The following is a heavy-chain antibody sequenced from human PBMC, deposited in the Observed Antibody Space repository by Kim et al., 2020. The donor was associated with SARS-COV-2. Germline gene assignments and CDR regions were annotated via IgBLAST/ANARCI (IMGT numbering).Heavy chain of an antibody. CDR3: ARDYCGGDCYSEEVY. Sequence: GGSLRLSCAASGFTFSSYGMHWVRQAPGKGLEWVAVIWYDGSNKYYADSVKGRFTISRDNSKNTLYLQMNSLRAEDTAVYYCARDYCGGDCYSEEVYWGQGTLVTVSS. D-gene: IGHD2-21*02. CDR2: IWYDGSNK. J-gene: IGHJ4*02. CDR1: GFTFSSYG. V-gene: IGHV3-33*01.